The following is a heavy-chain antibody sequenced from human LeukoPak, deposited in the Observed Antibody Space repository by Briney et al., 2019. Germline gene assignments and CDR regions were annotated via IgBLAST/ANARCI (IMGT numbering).Heavy chain of an antibody. CDR1: GGSINSNNHY. CDR3: AKDQRWESPHYLDS. CDR2: IYYSGNT. Sequence: PSETLSLTCTVSGGSINSNNHYWGWIRQPPGKGLEWIGDIYYSGNTYYNPSLKNRVTISVDTSKNQFSLKLSSVTAADTAVYYCAKDQRWESPHYLDSWGQGTLVTVSS. V-gene: IGHV4-39*02. J-gene: IGHJ4*02. D-gene: IGHD1-26*01.